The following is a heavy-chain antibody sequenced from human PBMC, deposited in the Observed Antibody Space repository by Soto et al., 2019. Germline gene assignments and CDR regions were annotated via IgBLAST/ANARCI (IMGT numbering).Heavy chain of an antibody. V-gene: IGHV4-59*12. D-gene: IGHD3-10*01. J-gene: IGHJ4*02. CDR3: ARSHYYGAGSYYNY. CDR2: IYYRGST. CDR1: GGSISSYS. Sequence: PSETLSLTCTVSGGSISSYSGSCIRQPPGQGLEWIGYIYYRGSTNYNPSLKSRVTISVDTSKNQFSLKLSSVTAADTAVYYCARSHYYGAGSYYNYWGQGMLVTVSS.